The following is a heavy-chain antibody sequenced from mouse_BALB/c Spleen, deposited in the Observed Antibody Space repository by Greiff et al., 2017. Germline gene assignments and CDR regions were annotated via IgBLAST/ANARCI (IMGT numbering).Heavy chain of an antibody. CDR1: GFAFSSYD. D-gene: IGHD2-14*01. V-gene: IGHV5-12-1*01. Sequence: EVKLMESGGGLVKPGGSLKLSCAASGFAFSSYDMSWVRQTPEKRLEWVAYISSGGGSTYYPDTVKGRFTISRDNAKNTLYLQMSSLKSEDTAMYYCARQNRYEAMDYWGQGTSVTVSS. CDR3: ARQNRYEAMDY. CDR2: ISSGGGST. J-gene: IGHJ4*01.